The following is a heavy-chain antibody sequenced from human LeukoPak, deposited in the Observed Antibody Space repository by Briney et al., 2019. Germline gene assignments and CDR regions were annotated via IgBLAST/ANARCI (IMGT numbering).Heavy chain of an antibody. CDR1: GGPISTYY. CDR2: IYYSGST. CDR3: ARDLYDFWSGYYLSYGMDV. V-gene: IGHV4-59*01. D-gene: IGHD3-3*01. Sequence: SETLSLTCTVSGGPISTYYWSWIRQPPGKGLEWIGYIYYSGSTNYNPSLKSRVTISVDTSKNQFSLKLSSVTAADTAVYYCARDLYDFWSGYYLSYGMDVWGQGTTVTVSS. J-gene: IGHJ6*02.